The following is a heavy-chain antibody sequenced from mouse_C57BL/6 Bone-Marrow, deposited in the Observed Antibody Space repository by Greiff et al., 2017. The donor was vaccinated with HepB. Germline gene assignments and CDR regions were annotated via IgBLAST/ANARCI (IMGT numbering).Heavy chain of an antibody. V-gene: IGHV5-12*01. CDR1: GFTFSDYY. J-gene: IGHJ4*01. CDR3: ARHDGPYYYAMDY. Sequence: DVQLVESGGGLVQPGGSLKLSCAASGFTFSDYYMYWVRQTPEKRLEWVAYISNGGGSTYYPDTVKGRFTISRDNAKNTLYLQMSRLKSEDTAMYYCARHDGPYYYAMDYWGQGTSVTVSS. CDR2: ISNGGGST. D-gene: IGHD2-3*01.